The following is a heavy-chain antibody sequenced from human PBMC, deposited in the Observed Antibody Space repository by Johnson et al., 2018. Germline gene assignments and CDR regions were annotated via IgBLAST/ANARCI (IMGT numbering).Heavy chain of an antibody. CDR3: AQDQHTTWVAYFQH. CDR2: ISGGGGRT. D-gene: IGHD1-14*01. V-gene: IGHV3-23*04. CDR1: GLTFSSYA. Sequence: VQLVESGGGLVQPGGSLRLSCAASGLTFSSYAMSWVRQAPGKGLEWVATISGGGGRTYYADPVKGRFTISRDNSKNTLYLQMVSLRAEDTAIYYCAQDQHTTWVAYFQHWGQGTLVTVSS. J-gene: IGHJ1*01.